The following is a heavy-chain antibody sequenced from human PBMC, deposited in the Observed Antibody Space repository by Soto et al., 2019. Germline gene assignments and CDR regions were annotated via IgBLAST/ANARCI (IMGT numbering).Heavy chain of an antibody. Sequence: QVQLVQSGAEVKKPGSSVKVSCKASGGTFSSYAISWVRQAPGQGLEWMGGIIPIFGTANYAQKFQGRVXMTEDESTSTXXMXLXXLRSEDTAVYYCARGGYCSGGSCYWGYYYYYGMDVWGQGTTVTVSS. CDR1: GGTFSSYA. CDR3: ARGGYCSGGSCYWGYYYYYGMDV. D-gene: IGHD2-15*01. V-gene: IGHV1-69*12. J-gene: IGHJ6*02. CDR2: IIPIFGTA.